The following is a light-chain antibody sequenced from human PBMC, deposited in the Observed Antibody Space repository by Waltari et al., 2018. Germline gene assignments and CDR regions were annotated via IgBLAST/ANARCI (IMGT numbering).Light chain of an antibody. V-gene: IGLV2-14*01. CDR1: SSNIDFYNY. Sequence: QSALTQPASVSGSPGQSITISCTGASSNIDFYNYVCWYQQHPGKAPKLRIYDVSNRPLGGAVRFSGSKSGSTASLTISGLQAEDEADYYCTVKRGSNTVVFGGGTKLTVL. CDR3: TVKRGSNTVV. J-gene: IGLJ3*02. CDR2: DVS.